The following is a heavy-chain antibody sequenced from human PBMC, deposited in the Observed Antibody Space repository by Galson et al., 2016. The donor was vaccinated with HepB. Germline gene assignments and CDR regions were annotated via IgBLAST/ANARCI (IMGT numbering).Heavy chain of an antibody. V-gene: IGHV4-59*01. D-gene: IGHD2/OR15-2a*01. CDR2: IYSSGST. CDR3: ARFQNFLYGMDV. Sequence: SETLSLTCSVSGGSIRNYYWGWIRQPPGKGLEWIAHIYSSGSTKYSPFLKSRVTISEDTSKNQISLKVTSMTAADTAVYYCARFQNFLYGMDVWGQGTTVTVSS. CDR1: GGSIRNYY. J-gene: IGHJ6*02.